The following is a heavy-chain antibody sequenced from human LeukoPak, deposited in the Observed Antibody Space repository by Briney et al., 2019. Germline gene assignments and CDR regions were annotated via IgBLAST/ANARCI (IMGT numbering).Heavy chain of an antibody. CDR1: GFTFSSYS. CDR3: ARARYSYAAGAFDI. CDR2: ISSSSSYI. D-gene: IGHD5-18*01. V-gene: IGHV3-21*01. J-gene: IGHJ3*02. Sequence: GSLRLSCAASGFTFSSYSMNWVRQAPGKGLEWVSSISSSSSYIYYADSVKGRFTISRYNAKNSLYLQMNSLRAEDTAVYYCARARYSYAAGAFDIWGQGTMVTVSS.